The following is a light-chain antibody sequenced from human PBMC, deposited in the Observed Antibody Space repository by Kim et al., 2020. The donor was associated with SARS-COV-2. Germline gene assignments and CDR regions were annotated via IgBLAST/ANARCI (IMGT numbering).Light chain of an antibody. V-gene: IGLV2-14*01. CDR1: SSDVGGYNY. Sequence: QSALTQPASVSGSPGQSITISCTGTSSDVGGYNYVSWYQQRPGKAPKLMIYDVSKRPSGVSNRFSGSKSGNTASLTISGLQAEDEADYYCCSYTSSSTGIYVFGTGTKVTVL. J-gene: IGLJ1*01. CDR2: DVS. CDR3: CSYTSSSTGIYV.